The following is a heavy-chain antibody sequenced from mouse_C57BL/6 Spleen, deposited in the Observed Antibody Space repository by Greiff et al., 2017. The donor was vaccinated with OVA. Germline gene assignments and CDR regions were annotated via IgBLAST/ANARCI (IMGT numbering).Heavy chain of an antibody. J-gene: IGHJ3*01. CDR1: GYTFTDYN. Sequence: EVQLQQSGPELVKPGASVKIPCKASGYTFTDYNMDWVKQSHGKSLAWIGDINPNNGGTIYNQKFKGKATLTVDKSSSTAYMELRSLTSEDTAVYYCARSSSGYVRFAYWGQGTLVTVSA. CDR2: INPNNGGT. V-gene: IGHV1-18*01. CDR3: ARSSSGYVRFAY. D-gene: IGHD3-2*02.